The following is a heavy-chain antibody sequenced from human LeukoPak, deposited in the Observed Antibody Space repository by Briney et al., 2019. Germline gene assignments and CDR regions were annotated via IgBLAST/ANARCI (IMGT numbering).Heavy chain of an antibody. Sequence: SETLSLTCTVSGGSISSYYWSWIRQPAGKGLEWIGHIYTSGSTNYNPSLKSRVTMSVDTSKNQFSLKLSSVTAADTAVYYCARGGWDWTDFDYWGQGTLVTVSS. CDR1: GGSISSYY. J-gene: IGHJ4*02. D-gene: IGHD1-26*01. V-gene: IGHV4-4*07. CDR2: IYTSGST. CDR3: ARGGWDWTDFDY.